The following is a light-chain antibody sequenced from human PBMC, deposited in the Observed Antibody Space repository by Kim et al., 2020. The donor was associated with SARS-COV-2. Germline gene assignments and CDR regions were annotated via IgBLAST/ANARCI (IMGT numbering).Light chain of an antibody. Sequence: SASLRDSVIITCRASQTLSDYLAWYHHKPGKAPKVLIYRASTLEDGVPTRFSGSGFGTEFTLTISSLQPDDFGTYFYHQYNDYPYTFGQGTKLEIK. CDR2: RAS. V-gene: IGKV1-5*03. CDR1: QTLSDY. J-gene: IGKJ2*01. CDR3: HQYNDYPYT.